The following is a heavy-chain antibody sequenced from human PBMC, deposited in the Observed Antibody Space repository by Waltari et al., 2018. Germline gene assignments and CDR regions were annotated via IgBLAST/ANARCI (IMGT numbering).Heavy chain of an antibody. D-gene: IGHD3-22*01. CDR3: ARGSYYDSSGYYPYY. CDR1: GGTFSSYT. CDR2: IIPILGIA. J-gene: IGHJ4*02. V-gene: IGHV1-69*02. Sequence: QVQLVQSGAEVKKPGSSVKVSCKASGGTFSSYTISWVRPAPGQGLEWMGRIIPILGIANYAQKFQGRVTITADKSTSTAYMELSSLRSEDTAVYYCARGSYYDSSGYYPYYWGQGTLVTVSS.